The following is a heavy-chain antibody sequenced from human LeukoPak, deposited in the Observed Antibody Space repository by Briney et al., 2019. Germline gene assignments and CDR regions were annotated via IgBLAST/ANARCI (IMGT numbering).Heavy chain of an antibody. V-gene: IGHV3-74*03. CDR3: AKLANRFSSDDY. Sequence: GGSLRLSCAASGSTTFSRSWMHWVRQAPGKGLVWVSGIKDDGSDTTYADSVKGRFTISRDNAKDTLYPQMHSLRVEDTALYYCAKLANRFSSDDYWGQGTLVTASS. D-gene: IGHD6-6*01. J-gene: IGHJ4*02. CDR1: GSTTFSRSW. CDR2: IKDDGSDT.